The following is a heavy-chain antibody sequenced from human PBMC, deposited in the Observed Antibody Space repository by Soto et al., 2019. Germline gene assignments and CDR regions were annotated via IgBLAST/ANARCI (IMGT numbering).Heavy chain of an antibody. CDR3: AREYYYDSSGYYGIDY. J-gene: IGHJ4*02. Sequence: GGSLRLSCAASGFTFSSYEMNWVRQAPGKGLEWVSYISSSGSTIYYADSVKGRFTISRDNAKNSLYLQMNSLRAEDTAVYYCAREYYYDSSGYYGIDYWGQGTLVTVPS. D-gene: IGHD3-22*01. CDR2: ISSSGSTI. V-gene: IGHV3-48*03. CDR1: GFTFSSYE.